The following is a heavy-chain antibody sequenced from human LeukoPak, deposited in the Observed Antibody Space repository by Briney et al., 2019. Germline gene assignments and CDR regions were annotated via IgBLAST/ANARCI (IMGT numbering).Heavy chain of an antibody. Sequence: GGTLRLSCAASGFPFNGAWMAWVRQAPGKGLGWVSRISSDGSSASYADSVKGRFTISRDNAKNTLYLQMNSLRDEDTALYYCARGTSTAQDYWGRGTLVAVSS. CDR2: ISSDGSSA. CDR3: ARGTSTAQDY. CDR1: GFPFNGAW. D-gene: IGHD1-1*01. J-gene: IGHJ4*02. V-gene: IGHV3-74*01.